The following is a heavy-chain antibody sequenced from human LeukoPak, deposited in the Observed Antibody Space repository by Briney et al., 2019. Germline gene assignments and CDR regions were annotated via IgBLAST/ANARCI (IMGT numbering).Heavy chain of an antibody. D-gene: IGHD2-15*01. Sequence: ASVKVSCKASGYTFTTYNIHWVRQAPGQGREWMGWITPNSGGTNYAQKFQGRVTMTRDTSISTAYMELSRLRSDDTAAYSCARGRGGGYFDFWGQETLVTVSS. CDR1: GYTFTTYN. CDR3: ARGRGGGYFDF. J-gene: IGHJ4*02. CDR2: ITPNSGGT. V-gene: IGHV1-2*02.